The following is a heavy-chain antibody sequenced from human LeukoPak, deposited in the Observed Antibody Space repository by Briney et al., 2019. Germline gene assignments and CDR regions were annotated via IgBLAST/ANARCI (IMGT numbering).Heavy chain of an antibody. CDR1: GGSFSGYY. CDR2: INHSGST. CDR3: ARGYSSSWFKKGFDP. D-gene: IGHD6-13*01. J-gene: IGHJ5*02. Sequence: PSETLSLTCAVYGGSFSGYYWSWIRQPPGKGLEWIGEINHSGSTNYNPSLKSRVTISVDTSKNQFSLKLSSVTAADTAVYYCARGYSSSWFKKGFDPWGQGTLVTVSS. V-gene: IGHV4-34*01.